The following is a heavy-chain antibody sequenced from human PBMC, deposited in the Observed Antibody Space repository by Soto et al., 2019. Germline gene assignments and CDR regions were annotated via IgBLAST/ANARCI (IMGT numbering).Heavy chain of an antibody. V-gene: IGHV1-69*13. CDR3: ARGVCSSTSCWDPPHTRYYFDY. CDR2: ITPIFGTA. CDR1: GGTSSSYA. D-gene: IGHD2-2*01. J-gene: IGHJ4*02. Sequence: SVKVSCKASGGTSSSYAISWVRQAPGQGLEWMGGITPIFGTANYAQKFQGRVTITADESTSTAYMELSSLRSEDTAVYYCARGVCSSTSCWDPPHTRYYFDYWGQGTLITFYS.